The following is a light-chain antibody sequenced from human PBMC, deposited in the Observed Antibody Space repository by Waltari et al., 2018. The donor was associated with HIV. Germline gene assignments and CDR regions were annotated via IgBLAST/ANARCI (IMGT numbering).Light chain of an antibody. CDR1: QRLVHRGGDTF. J-gene: IGKJ2*01. Sequence: VLTQAALASPVTVGQPASFSCRSSQRLVHRGGDTFLTWLHQRPGQPPRLLLYKVSKRFSGVPDRISGDGAGTNFTLKISRVQPDDAGVYYCMQATHFPRTFGQGTKLEIK. V-gene: IGKV2-24*01. CDR3: MQATHFPRT. CDR2: KVS.